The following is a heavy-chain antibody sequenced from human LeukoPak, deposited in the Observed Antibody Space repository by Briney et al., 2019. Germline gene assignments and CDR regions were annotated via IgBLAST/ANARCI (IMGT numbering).Heavy chain of an antibody. J-gene: IGHJ6*03. V-gene: IGHV1-69*05. CDR3: ASGHSGSYFPSRQVLQYCMDV. D-gene: IGHD1-26*01. Sequence: SVKVSCKASGGTFSSYAISWVRQAPGQGLEWMGGIIPIFGTANYAQKFQGRVTITTDESTSTAYMELSSLRSEDTAVYYCASGHSGSYFPSRQVLQYCMDVWGKGTTVTVSS. CDR1: GGTFSSYA. CDR2: IIPIFGTA.